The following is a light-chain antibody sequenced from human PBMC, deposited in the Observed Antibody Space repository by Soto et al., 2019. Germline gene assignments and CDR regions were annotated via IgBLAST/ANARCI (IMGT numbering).Light chain of an antibody. Sequence: EIVLTQSPATLSLSPGERATLSCRASQSVSSFLAWYQQRPGQPPRLLIYDVSKRATGSQTRFSCSGSGTDFTLTISSLEPEVFAVYYCQQRINWPLTFGGGTKVEIK. CDR3: QQRINWPLT. J-gene: IGKJ4*01. CDR1: QSVSSF. CDR2: DVS. V-gene: IGKV3-11*01.